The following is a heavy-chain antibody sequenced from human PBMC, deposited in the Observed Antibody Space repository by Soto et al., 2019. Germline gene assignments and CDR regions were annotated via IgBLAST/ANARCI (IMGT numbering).Heavy chain of an antibody. Sequence: VQLQESGPGLVRPSETLSLTCTVSGGSISSGTFYWSWIRQPPGKGLEWIGNIYFSGSTSNSPSLKRRLTISLNTSNNQFSLKLTSVTAAATAVYYCAQDSHGGNTYFDLWGQGALVTVSS. CDR1: GGSISSGTFY. CDR2: IYFSGST. CDR3: AQDSHGGNTYFDL. J-gene: IGHJ4*02. D-gene: IGHD1-26*01. V-gene: IGHV4-30-4*01.